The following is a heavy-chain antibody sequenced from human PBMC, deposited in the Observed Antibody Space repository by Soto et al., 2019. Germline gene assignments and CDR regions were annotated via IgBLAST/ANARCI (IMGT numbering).Heavy chain of an antibody. V-gene: IGHV3-74*01. D-gene: IGHD3-16*01. CDR1: GFTFSSYW. CDR3: ARVKLGSYDWVDP. J-gene: IGHJ5*02. Sequence: GGSLRLSCGASGFTFSSYWLHWVRQAPGEGLVWVSRINPDGGRTNYADSVKGRFTISRDNAKNTLYLQMDSLRAEDTAVYYCARVKLGSYDWVDPWGQGTLVTVSS. CDR2: INPDGGRT.